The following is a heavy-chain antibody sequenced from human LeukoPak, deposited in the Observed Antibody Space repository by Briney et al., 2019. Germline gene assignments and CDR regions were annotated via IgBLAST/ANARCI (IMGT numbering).Heavy chain of an antibody. Sequence: SETLSLTCAVYGGSFSGYYWSWIRQPPGKGLEWIGEINHSGSTNYNPSLKSRVTISVDTSKNQFSLKLSSVTAADTAVYYCARVSYSYGFDDYWGQGTLVTVSS. CDR3: ARVSYSYGFDDY. J-gene: IGHJ4*02. CDR1: GGSFSGYY. D-gene: IGHD5-18*01. V-gene: IGHV4-34*01. CDR2: INHSGST.